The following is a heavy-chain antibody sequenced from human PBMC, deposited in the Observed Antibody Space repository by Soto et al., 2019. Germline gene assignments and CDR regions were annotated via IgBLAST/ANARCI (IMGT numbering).Heavy chain of an antibody. V-gene: IGHV4-4*02. CDR3: ARARIQVDIVATAIYYYYGMDV. J-gene: IGHJ6*02. CDR2: IYHSGST. Sequence: SETLSLTCAVSGGSISSSNWWSWVRQPPGKGLEWIGEIYHSGSTNYNPSLKSRVTISVDKSKNQFSLKLSSVTAADTAVYYCARARIQVDIVATAIYYYYGMDVWGQGTTVTVSS. D-gene: IGHD5-12*01. CDR1: GGSISSSNW.